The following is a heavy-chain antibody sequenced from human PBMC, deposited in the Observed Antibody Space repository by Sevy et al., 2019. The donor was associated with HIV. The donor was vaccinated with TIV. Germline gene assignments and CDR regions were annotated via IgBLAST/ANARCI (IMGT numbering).Heavy chain of an antibody. CDR3: AKEGAYSYSTYFDY. J-gene: IGHJ4*02. CDR1: GFSFSGYA. D-gene: IGHD4-4*01. CDR2: ISFDGSNK. Sequence: SLKISCAASGFSFSGYAIHWVRQAPGKGLEWVAVISFDGSNKYYADPVKGRFTISRDNSKNTLFLQMNSLRAEDTAVYYCAKEGAYSYSTYFDYWGQGTVVTVSS. V-gene: IGHV3-30*18.